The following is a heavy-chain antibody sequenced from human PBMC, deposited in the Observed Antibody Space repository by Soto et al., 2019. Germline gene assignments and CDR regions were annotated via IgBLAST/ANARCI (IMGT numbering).Heavy chain of an antibody. CDR3: AGTPFYSDSSGPSIDY. Sequence: QVQLQESGPGLVKPSETLSLTCTVSGGSIGTYFWSWIRQPPGRGLEWIGYIYYSGSTNYNPSLTSRVTISVDTSKNQFSLKLTSVTAADTAVYYCAGTPFYSDSSGPSIDYWGQGTLVTVSS. J-gene: IGHJ4*02. V-gene: IGHV4-59*01. CDR1: GGSIGTYF. D-gene: IGHD3-22*01. CDR2: IYYSGST.